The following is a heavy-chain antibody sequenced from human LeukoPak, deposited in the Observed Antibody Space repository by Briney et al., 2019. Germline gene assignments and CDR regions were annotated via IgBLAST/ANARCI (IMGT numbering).Heavy chain of an antibody. Sequence: GRSLRLSCAASGFTSSSYAMHWVRQAPGKGLEWVAVISYDGSNKYYADSVKGRFTISRDNSKNTLYLQMNSLRAEDTAVYYCARELRERGSGSYYKRSFDYWGQGTLVTVSS. CDR3: ARELRERGSGSYYKRSFDY. CDR2: ISYDGSNK. D-gene: IGHD3-10*01. CDR1: GFTSSSYA. J-gene: IGHJ4*02. V-gene: IGHV3-30*04.